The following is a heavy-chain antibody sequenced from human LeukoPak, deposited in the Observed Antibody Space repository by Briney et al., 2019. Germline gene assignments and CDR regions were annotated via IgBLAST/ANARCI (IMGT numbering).Heavy chain of an antibody. CDR1: GFTFSSYA. V-gene: IGHV3-48*02. CDR2: ISSSSGTI. J-gene: IGHJ4*02. Sequence: PGGSLRLSCAASGFTFSSYAMNWVRQAPGKGLEWVSYISSSSGTIYYADSVKGRFTISRDNAKNALYLQMNRLRDEDTAVYYCARDAGLHDYGDYFDYWGQGTLVTVPS. D-gene: IGHD3-16*01. CDR3: ARDAGLHDYGDYFDY.